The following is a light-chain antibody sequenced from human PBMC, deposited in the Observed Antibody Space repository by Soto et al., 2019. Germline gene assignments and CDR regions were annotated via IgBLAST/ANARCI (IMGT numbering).Light chain of an antibody. CDR2: AAS. V-gene: IGKV1-39*01. CDR1: QSISSY. J-gene: IGKJ2*01. CDR3: QQSYSTPYT. Sequence: DIPMTQSPSSLSASVGDRVTITCRASQSISSYLNWYQQKPGKAPKLLIYAASSLQSGVPSRFSGSGSGTDFTLTISSLQPGDFATYYCQQSYSTPYTYGKGTKLEIK.